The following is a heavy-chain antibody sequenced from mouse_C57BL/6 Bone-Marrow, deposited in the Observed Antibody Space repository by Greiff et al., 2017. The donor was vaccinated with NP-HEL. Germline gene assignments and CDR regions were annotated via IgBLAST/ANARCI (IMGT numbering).Heavy chain of an antibody. CDR1: GYTFTDYY. CDR3: AREGYYAAMDY. CDR2: INPNNGGT. Sequence: EVQLQQSGPELVKPGASVKISCKASGYTFTDYYMNWVKQSHGKSLEWIGDINPNNGGTSYNQKFKGKATLTVDKSSSTAYMELRSLTSEDSAVYYCAREGYYAAMDYWGQGTSVTVSS. V-gene: IGHV1-26*01. J-gene: IGHJ4*01. D-gene: IGHD2-3*01.